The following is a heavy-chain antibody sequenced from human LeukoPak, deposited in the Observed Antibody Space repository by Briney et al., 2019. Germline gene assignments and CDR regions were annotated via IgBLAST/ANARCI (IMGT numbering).Heavy chain of an antibody. CDR1: GYTFTRYG. Sequence: ASVTVSCKASGYTFTRYGIHWVRQAPGQGLEWMGWISAYNGNTNYAGKLLARVTMTTDTSTTTAYMELSSLRSEDTAVYYCASILIVVVPAAIGWFDPWGQGTLVTVSS. V-gene: IGHV1-18*01. CDR3: ASILIVVVPAAIGWFDP. D-gene: IGHD2-2*01. CDR2: ISAYNGNT. J-gene: IGHJ5*02.